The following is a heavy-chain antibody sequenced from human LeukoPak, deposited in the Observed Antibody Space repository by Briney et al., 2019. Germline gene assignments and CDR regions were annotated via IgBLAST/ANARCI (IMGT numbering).Heavy chain of an antibody. CDR2: INPSGGST. CDR1: GYTFTSYY. V-gene: IGHV1-46*01. D-gene: IGHD3-22*01. J-gene: IGHJ4*02. CDR3: AREISGYYFGY. Sequence: ASVKVSCKASGYTFTSYYIHWVRQAPGQGLEWMGIINPSGGSTNYAQKFQGRVTITADESTSTAYMELSSLRSEDTAVYYCAREISGYYFGYWGQGTLVTVSS.